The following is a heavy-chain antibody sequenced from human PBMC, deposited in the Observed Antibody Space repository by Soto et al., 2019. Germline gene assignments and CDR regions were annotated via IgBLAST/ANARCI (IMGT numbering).Heavy chain of an antibody. Sequence: TRSHTCTVAARSISGSRSNSGWSRHLPGKGLEWIGSIYYSGSTYYNPSLKSRVTISVDTSKNQFSLKLSSVTAADTAVYYCARDLGGSRRLYYYYGMDVWGQGTTV. D-gene: IGHD3-10*01. CDR1: ARSISGSRSN. J-gene: IGHJ6*02. CDR3: ARDLGGSRRLYYYYGMDV. V-gene: IGHV4-39*02. CDR2: IYYSGST.